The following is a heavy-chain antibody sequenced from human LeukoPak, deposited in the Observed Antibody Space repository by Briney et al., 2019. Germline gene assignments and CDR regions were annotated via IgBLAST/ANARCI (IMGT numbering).Heavy chain of an antibody. CDR3: AKDRNSSGWYERYY. CDR2: ISGSGNTT. V-gene: IGHV3-23*01. CDR1: GFTFSNYA. Sequence: GGSLRLSCAASGFTFSNYAMTWVSQAPGKGLEWVSGISGSGNTTYYADSVKGRFTVSRDNSKNTLYLQMNSLTAEDMAVYYCAKDRNSSGWYERYYWGQGTLVNVSS. D-gene: IGHD6-19*01. J-gene: IGHJ4*02.